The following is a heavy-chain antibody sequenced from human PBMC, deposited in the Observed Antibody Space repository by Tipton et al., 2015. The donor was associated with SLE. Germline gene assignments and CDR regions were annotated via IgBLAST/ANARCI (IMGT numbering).Heavy chain of an antibody. J-gene: IGHJ3*02. CDR1: GYSFTSYW. CDR3: ARRGLDSSGLTGYAFDI. V-gene: IGHV5-51*03. Sequence: QLVQSGAEVKKPGESLKISCKGSGYSFTSYWIGWVRQMPGKGLELMGIIYPGDSNTRYSPSFQGQVTISADKSISTAYLQWSSLKAPDTAMYYCARRGLDSSGLTGYAFDIWGQGTMVTVSS. D-gene: IGHD6-19*01. CDR2: IYPGDSNT.